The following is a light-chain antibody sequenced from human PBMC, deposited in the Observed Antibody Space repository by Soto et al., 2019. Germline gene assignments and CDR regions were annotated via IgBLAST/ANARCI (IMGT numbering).Light chain of an antibody. J-gene: IGKJ1*01. CDR1: QSVRSS. Sequence: ETVMTQSPATLSVSPGERATLSCRASQSVRSSLAWYQQKPGQAPRLLIYAASTRATGIPARFSGSGSGTEFALTITSLQSEDFAVYYCQQYNNWPRTFGQGTKVDIK. CDR3: QQYNNWPRT. V-gene: IGKV3-15*01. CDR2: AAS.